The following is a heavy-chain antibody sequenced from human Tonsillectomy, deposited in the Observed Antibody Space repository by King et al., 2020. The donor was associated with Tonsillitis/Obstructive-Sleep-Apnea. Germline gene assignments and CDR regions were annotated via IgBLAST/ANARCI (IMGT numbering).Heavy chain of an antibody. V-gene: IGHV1-69*09. CDR3: ARDNGRYSGYDSDWYFDL. CDR1: GGTFSSYA. J-gene: IGHJ2*01. Sequence: QLVQSGAEVKKPGSSVKVSCKASGGTFSSYAISWVRQAPGQGLEWMGRIIPILGIANYAQKFQGRVTITEDKSTSTAYMELSSLRSEDTAVYYCARDNGRYSGYDSDWYFDLWGRGTLVTVSS. D-gene: IGHD5-12*01. CDR2: IIPILGIA.